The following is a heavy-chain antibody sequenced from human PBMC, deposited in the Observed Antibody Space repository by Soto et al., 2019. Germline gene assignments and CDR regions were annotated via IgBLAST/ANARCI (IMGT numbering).Heavy chain of an antibody. CDR2: IKEDGSEK. J-gene: IGHJ4*02. V-gene: IGHV3-7*03. D-gene: IGHD3-16*01. Sequence: EVQLVESGGGVVQPGGSLRLSCAASGFTFSTYWMSWVRQAPGKGLEWVANIKEDGSEKYYVDSVKGRFTISRDNANNSLYLQTNSLRAEDTAVYYCVRVGRLGGYWGQGTLVTVSS. CDR1: GFTFSTYW. CDR3: VRVGRLGGY.